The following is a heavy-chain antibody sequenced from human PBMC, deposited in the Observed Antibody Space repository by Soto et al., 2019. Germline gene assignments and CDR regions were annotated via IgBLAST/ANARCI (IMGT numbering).Heavy chain of an antibody. D-gene: IGHD3-10*01. CDR1: GGSISSGGYY. V-gene: IGHV4-31*02. J-gene: IGHJ4*02. CDR3: ARDQDYGSGSYGIDY. Sequence: TSETRSLTWTVSGGSISSGGYYWIWIRQHPGKGLEWIGYIYYSGSTYYNPSLKSRVTISVDTSKNQFSLKLSSVTAADTAVYYCARDQDYGSGSYGIDYWGQGTLVTAPQ. CDR2: IYYSGST.